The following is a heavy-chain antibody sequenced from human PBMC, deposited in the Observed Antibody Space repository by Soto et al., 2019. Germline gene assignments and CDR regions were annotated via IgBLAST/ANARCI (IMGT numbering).Heavy chain of an antibody. J-gene: IGHJ6*02. D-gene: IGHD4-4*01. CDR1: GGSISSYY. Sequence: PSETLSLTCTVSGGSISSYYWSWIRQPPGKGLEWIGYIYYSGSTNYNPSLKSRVTISVDTSKNQFSLKLSSVTAADTAVYYCARDTDYSNYEGYYYGMDVWGQGTTVT. CDR3: ARDTDYSNYEGYYYGMDV. CDR2: IYYSGST. V-gene: IGHV4-59*01.